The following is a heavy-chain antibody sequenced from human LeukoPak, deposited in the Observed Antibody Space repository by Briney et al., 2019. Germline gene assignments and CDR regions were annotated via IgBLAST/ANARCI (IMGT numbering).Heavy chain of an antibody. CDR2: ISGSGGST. J-gene: IGHJ6*02. CDR1: GFTFSSYA. Sequence: GGSLRLSCAASGFTFSSYAISWVRQAPGKGLEWVSAISGSGGSTYYADSVKGRFTISRDNSKNTLYLQMNSLRAEDTAVYYCAKGGDYVLYYYYGMDVWGQGTTVTVSS. CDR3: AKGGDYVLYYYYGMDV. D-gene: IGHD2-21*02. V-gene: IGHV3-23*01.